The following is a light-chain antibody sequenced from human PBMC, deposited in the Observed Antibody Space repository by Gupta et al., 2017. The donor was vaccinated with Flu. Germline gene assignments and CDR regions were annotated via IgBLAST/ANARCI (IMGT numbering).Light chain of an antibody. V-gene: IGLV1-51*01. Sequence: QSVLTQPPSVSAAPGQTVTISCSGSSSNIGNDYVSWYQQPPGTAPKLLIYDNNKRPSGIPDRFSGSKSGTSATLDISGLQTADEADYYCVTWDTSLGVLFGGGTKLTVL. CDR3: VTWDTSLGVL. J-gene: IGLJ2*01. CDR1: SSNIGNDY. CDR2: DNN.